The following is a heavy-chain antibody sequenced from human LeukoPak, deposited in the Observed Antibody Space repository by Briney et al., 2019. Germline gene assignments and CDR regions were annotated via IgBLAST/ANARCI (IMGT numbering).Heavy chain of an antibody. Sequence: PSETLSLTCTVSGGSISSSNYYWGWIRQSPGKGLVYVGSINYSGSTYYNPSLKSRVTISVDTSENQFSLKLNSVTAADTAVYYRARGSPYHIWGQGTLVTVSS. CDR1: GGSISSSNYY. J-gene: IGHJ4*02. CDR3: ARGSPYHI. CDR2: INYSGST. D-gene: IGHD2-15*01. V-gene: IGHV4-39*01.